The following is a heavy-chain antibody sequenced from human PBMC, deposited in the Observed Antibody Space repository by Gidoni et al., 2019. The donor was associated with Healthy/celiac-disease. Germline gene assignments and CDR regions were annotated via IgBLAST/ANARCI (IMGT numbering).Heavy chain of an antibody. CDR2: SYPSGST. CDR3: ARDTSIAARPGLDV. Sequence: QVQLQESGPGLVKPSQTLSLTGTVSGGSTSSGSYYWSWIRQPAGKGLEWIRRSYPSGSTNSNPSLKSRVTMSVDTSKNQFSLKLSSVTAADTAVYYCARDTSIAARPGLDVWGKGTTVTVSS. J-gene: IGHJ6*04. D-gene: IGHD6-6*01. V-gene: IGHV4-61*02. CDR1: GGSTSSGSYY.